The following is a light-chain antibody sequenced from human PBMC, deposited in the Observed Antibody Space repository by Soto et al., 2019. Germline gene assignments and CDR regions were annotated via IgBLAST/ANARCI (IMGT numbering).Light chain of an antibody. CDR3: QQANSFPIT. J-gene: IGKJ5*01. V-gene: IGKV1-12*01. CDR2: AAS. CDR1: QSISSW. Sequence: DIQMTQSPSTLSGSVGDRVTITCRASQSISSWLAWYQQKPGKAPNLLIYAASSLQSGVPSRFSGSESGTDFTLTISSLQPEDCAIYFCQQANSFPITFGQGTRLEIK.